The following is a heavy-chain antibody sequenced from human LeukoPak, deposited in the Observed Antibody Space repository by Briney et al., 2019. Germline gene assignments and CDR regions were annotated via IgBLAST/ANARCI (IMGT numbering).Heavy chain of an antibody. Sequence: WASVKVSCKASGYTFTNYAMNWVRQAPGQGFEWMGWINPNTGNPMYAQGFTGRFVFSLDTSVTTTYLQINGLEAEDTAVYYCARAYQRLGGLSFPDSWGQGTLVTVSS. D-gene: IGHD3-16*02. CDR2: INPNTGNP. J-gene: IGHJ5*01. CDR3: ARAYQRLGGLSFPDS. V-gene: IGHV7-4-1*02. CDR1: GYTFTNYA.